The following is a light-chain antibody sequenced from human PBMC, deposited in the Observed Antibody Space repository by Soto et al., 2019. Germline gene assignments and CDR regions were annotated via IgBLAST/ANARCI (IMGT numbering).Light chain of an antibody. J-gene: IGKJ1*01. V-gene: IGKV3-15*01. Sequence: EIVMTQSPATLSVSPGERATLSCRASQSVSNNLAWYQKKPGQAPRLLIYGASTRATGIPARFSGSGSGTXXTLTIXSLQSEDFAFYYCQQYNNWWTFGQGTRVDIK. CDR3: QQYNNWWT. CDR1: QSVSNN. CDR2: GAS.